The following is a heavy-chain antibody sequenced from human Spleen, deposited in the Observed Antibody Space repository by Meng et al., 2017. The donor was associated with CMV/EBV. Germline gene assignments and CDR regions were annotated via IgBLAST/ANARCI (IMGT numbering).Heavy chain of an antibody. D-gene: IGHD6-6*01. Sequence: ASVKVSCKTSGYTFTSYGISWVRQAPGQGLEWMGWISVYTDNTSSAQKYQGRLTMTTDTSTSKAYMELRSLRSDDTAVYYCARDSPSLYSSSPGIDFWGQGTLVTVSS. J-gene: IGHJ4*02. CDR2: ISVYTDNT. CDR3: ARDSPSLYSSSPGIDF. CDR1: GYTFTSYG. V-gene: IGHV1-18*04.